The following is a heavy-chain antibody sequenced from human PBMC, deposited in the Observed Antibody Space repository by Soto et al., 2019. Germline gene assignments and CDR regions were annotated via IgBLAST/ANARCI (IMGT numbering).Heavy chain of an antibody. CDR2: ISGSGGST. Sequence: GSLRLSCAASGFTFSSYAMSWVRQAPGKGLEWVSAISGSGGSTYYADSVRGRFTISRDNSKNTLYLQMNSLRAEDTAVYYCAKDLFLEWLFEGFYYYYYMDVWGKGTTVTVSS. V-gene: IGHV3-23*01. CDR3: AKDLFLEWLFEGFYYYYYMDV. J-gene: IGHJ6*03. CDR1: GFTFSSYA. D-gene: IGHD3-3*01.